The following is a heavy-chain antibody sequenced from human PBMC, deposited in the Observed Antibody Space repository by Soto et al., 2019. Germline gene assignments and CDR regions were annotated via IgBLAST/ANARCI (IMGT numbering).Heavy chain of an antibody. CDR3: AKTGDSIAARHSYYGMDV. Sequence: PGGSLRLSCAASGFTFDDYTIHWVRHAPGKGLAWVSLISCDGGGTYYADSVKGRFTISRDNSKNSLYLRMHRLRTEDTAFYYFAKTGDSIAARHSYYGMDVCGRVTTVTVSS. D-gene: IGHD6-6*01. V-gene: IGHV3-43*01. J-gene: IGHJ6*04. CDR1: GFTFDDYT. CDR2: ISCDGGGT.